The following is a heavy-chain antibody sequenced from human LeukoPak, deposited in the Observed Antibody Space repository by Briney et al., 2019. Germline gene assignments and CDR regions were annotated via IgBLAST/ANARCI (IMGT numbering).Heavy chain of an antibody. D-gene: IGHD3/OR15-3a*01. CDR1: GGSISSYY. V-gene: IGHV4-59*01. CDR3: ASGVIGGTTGYYTD. CDR2: IYYSGGT. J-gene: IGHJ4*02. Sequence: PSETLSLTCTVSGGSISSYYWSWIRQPPGKGLEWIGYIYYSGGTNYNPSLKSRVTISVDTSKNQFSLKLSSVTAADTAVYYCASGVIGGTTGYYTDWGQGTLVTVSS.